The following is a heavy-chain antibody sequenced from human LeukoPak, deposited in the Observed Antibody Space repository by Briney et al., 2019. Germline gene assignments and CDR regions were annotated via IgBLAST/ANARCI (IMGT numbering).Heavy chain of an antibody. D-gene: IGHD4-17*01. J-gene: IGHJ4*02. CDR1: GFTFSSYW. CDR3: ARGGTVTPFDY. Sequence: PGGSLRLSCAASGFTFSSYWMSWVGQAPGKRLEWVANIKQDGSEKYYVDSVKGRFTISRDNAKDSLYLQMNSLRAEDTAGYYCARGGTVTPFDYWGQGTLVTVSS. CDR2: IKQDGSEK. V-gene: IGHV3-7*01.